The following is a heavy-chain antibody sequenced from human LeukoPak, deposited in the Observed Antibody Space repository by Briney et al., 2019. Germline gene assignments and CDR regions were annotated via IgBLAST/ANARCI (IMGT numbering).Heavy chain of an antibody. CDR2: ISRSSTNI. CDR1: GFIFSSYS. D-gene: IGHD3-3*01. V-gene: IGHV3-21*01. J-gene: IGHJ6*04. Sequence: GWSLRLSCAASGFIFSSYSMDWVRQAPGKGLEWVSSISRSSTNIYYADSVKGRFTISRDNAKNSLYLQMNSLRAEDTAVYYCASLRFLELLAWGKGTTVTVSS. CDR3: ASLRFLELLA.